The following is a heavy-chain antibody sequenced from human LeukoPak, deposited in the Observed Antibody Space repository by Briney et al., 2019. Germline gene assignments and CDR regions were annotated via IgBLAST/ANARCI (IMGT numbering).Heavy chain of an antibody. CDR3: ARDARYSSSTSCHYYYYYDMDV. CDR1: VFTNNIYA. CDR2: ISYEGSNI. J-gene: IGHJ6*03. D-gene: IGHD2-2*01. V-gene: IGHV3-30*01. Sequence: SGGSLRLSCAASVFTNNIYAMHWVRKAPGKGGEWVAVISYEGSNIYYADCERGRYTISRDNSKNTLYLQMNSLRAEDTAVYYCARDARYSSSTSCHYYYYYDMDVWCKGTTVTVAS.